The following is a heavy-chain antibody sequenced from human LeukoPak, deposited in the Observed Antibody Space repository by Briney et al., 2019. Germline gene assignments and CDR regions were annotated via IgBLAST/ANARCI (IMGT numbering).Heavy chain of an antibody. CDR3: ARASSSGWRGNLDY. J-gene: IGHJ4*02. V-gene: IGHV3-33*01. CDR2: IWSDGSNK. Sequence: GGSLRLSCAASGITFSTSGMHWVRQAPGKGLEWVAFIWSDGSNKYHADSVKGRFTISRDNSKDTLYLQMNSLRAEDTAVYYCARASSSGWRGNLDYWGQGTLVTVSS. D-gene: IGHD6-19*01. CDR1: GITFSTSG.